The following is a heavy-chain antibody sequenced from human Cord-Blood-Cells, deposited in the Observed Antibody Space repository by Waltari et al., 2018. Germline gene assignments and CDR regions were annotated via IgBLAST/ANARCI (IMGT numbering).Heavy chain of an antibody. CDR3: ATHGYSSSNY. V-gene: IGHV1-24*01. D-gene: IGHD6-6*01. CDR1: GYTLPELY. Sequence: QVQLVQSGAGVKTPGASVKVSCEVSGYTLPELYMHWVRQAPGKGLEWMGGFDPEDGETIYAQKFQGRVTMTEDTSTDTAYMELSSLRSEDTAVYYCATHGYSSSNYWRQGTLVTVSS. CDR2: FDPEDGET. J-gene: IGHJ4*02.